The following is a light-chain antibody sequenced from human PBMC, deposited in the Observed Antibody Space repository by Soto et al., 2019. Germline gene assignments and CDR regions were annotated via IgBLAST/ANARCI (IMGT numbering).Light chain of an antibody. CDR3: QQYNNGPGT. CDR2: GAS. CDR1: QSVRTS. Sequence: EIVMTQSPATLSVSPGERATLPCRASQSVRTSLAWYQQKPGQAPRLLIYGASTRATGIPGRFSGSGSGTEFTLTISSLQSEDLAVDYCQQYNNGPGTFGQGTKGESK. J-gene: IGKJ1*01. V-gene: IGKV3-15*01.